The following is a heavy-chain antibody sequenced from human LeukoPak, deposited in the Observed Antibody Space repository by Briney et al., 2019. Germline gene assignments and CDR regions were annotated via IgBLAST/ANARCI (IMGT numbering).Heavy chain of an antibody. D-gene: IGHD2-21*02. Sequence: PGRSLRLSCAASGFTFSSYAMHWVRQAPGKGLEWVAVISYDGSNKYYADSVKGRFTISRDNSKNTLYLQMNSLRAEDTAVYYCASGDSEFDFDYWGQGTLVTVSS. CDR3: ASGDSEFDFDY. V-gene: IGHV3-30-3*01. CDR1: GFTFSSYA. J-gene: IGHJ4*02. CDR2: ISYDGSNK.